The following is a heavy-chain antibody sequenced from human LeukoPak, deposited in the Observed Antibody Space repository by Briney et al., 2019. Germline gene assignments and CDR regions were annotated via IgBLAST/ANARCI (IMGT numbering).Heavy chain of an antibody. CDR1: GFTFSTNA. CDR3: ARGSYDDAFDI. J-gene: IGHJ3*02. D-gene: IGHD1-26*01. V-gene: IGHV3-21*01. Sequence: GGSLRLSCAASGFTFSTNAMHWVRQAPGKGLEWVSSISSRSSYTYYADSLKGRFTISRDNAKNSLFLQMNSLRAEDTAVYYCARGSYDDAFDIWGQGTMVTVSS. CDR2: ISSRSSYT.